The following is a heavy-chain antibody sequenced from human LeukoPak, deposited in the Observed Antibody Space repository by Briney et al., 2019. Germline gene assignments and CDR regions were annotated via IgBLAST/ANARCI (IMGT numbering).Heavy chain of an antibody. V-gene: IGHV1-8*03. J-gene: IGHJ5*02. Sequence: ASVKVSCKASGYTFTSYDINWVRQATGQGLVWMGWMNPNSGNTGYAQKFQGRVTITRNTSISTAYMELSSLRSEDTAVYYCARGDSGWSPYNWFDPWGQGTLVTVSS. D-gene: IGHD6-19*01. CDR2: MNPNSGNT. CDR1: GYTFTSYD. CDR3: ARGDSGWSPYNWFDP.